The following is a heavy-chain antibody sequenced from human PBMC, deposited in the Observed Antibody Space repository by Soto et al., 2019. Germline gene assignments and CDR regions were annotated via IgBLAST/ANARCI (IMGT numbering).Heavy chain of an antibody. Sequence: SETLSLTCTVSGGSISSYYWSWIRQPAGKGLEWIGRIHTSGSTNYNPSRVTMSVDTSKNQIYLKLTSVTAADTAVYYCARDGPWVGSSGYPHWFDPWGQGILVTVSS. V-gene: IGHV4-4*07. CDR2: IHTSGST. CDR3: ARDGPWVGSSGYPHWFDP. CDR1: GGSISSYY. D-gene: IGHD3-22*01. J-gene: IGHJ5*02.